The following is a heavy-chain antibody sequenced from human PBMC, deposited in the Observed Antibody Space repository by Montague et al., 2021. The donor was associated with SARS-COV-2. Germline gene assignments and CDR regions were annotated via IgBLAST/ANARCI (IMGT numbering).Heavy chain of an antibody. V-gene: IGHV4-4*07. CDR2: VTTSGTA. Sequence: ETLSLTCAVSGGSITGFSWSWVRQPAGKGLEWIGRVTTSGTANYSPSLRSRVTMSVDTSKNQFSLNLNSVTAADTAIYYCARTPTRPLSLDSWGQGTLVTVSS. CDR1: GGSITGFS. J-gene: IGHJ4*02. D-gene: IGHD6-6*01. CDR3: ARTPTRPLSLDS.